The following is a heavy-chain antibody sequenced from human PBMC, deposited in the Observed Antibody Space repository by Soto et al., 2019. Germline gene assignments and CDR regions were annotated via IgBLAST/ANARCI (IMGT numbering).Heavy chain of an antibody. J-gene: IGHJ3*02. Sequence: QVQLVESGGGVVQPGRSLRLSCAASGFTFSSYAMHWVRQAPGKGLEWVAVISYDGSNKYYADSVKGRFTISRDNSMNTVYLQMNNMRAEDTASYYCAKHLGYSSSWQYAFHIWGQGTMVAVSS. CDR2: ISYDGSNK. CDR3: AKHLGYSSSWQYAFHI. D-gene: IGHD6-13*01. CDR1: GFTFSSYA. V-gene: IGHV3-30-3*02.